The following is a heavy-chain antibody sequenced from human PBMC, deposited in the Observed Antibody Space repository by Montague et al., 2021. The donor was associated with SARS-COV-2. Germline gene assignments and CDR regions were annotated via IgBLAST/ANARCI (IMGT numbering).Heavy chain of an antibody. V-gene: IGHV4-34*01. CDR1: GGTFNEYY. D-gene: IGHD3-3*01. CDR2: INYSGRT. Sequence: SETLSLTCALSGGTFNEYYCAWIRKAQGKGLEWIGEINYSGRTNXNQSLKSRATVLVDPSKNQFSLRLTSVTAADTAVYYCARGTGGHSTIFEVVIKYWYCDVWGRGTPVTISS. J-gene: IGHJ2*01. CDR3: ARGTGGHSTIFEVVIKYWYCDV.